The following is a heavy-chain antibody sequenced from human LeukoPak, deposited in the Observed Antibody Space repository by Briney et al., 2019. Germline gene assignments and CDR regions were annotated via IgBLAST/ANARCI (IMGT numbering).Heavy chain of an antibody. J-gene: IGHJ4*02. CDR2: VYSGGNT. CDR1: GFTVSTNY. CDR3: ARGGSGNYYSPVYYFDY. Sequence: PGGSLRLSCAASGFTVSTNYMSWVRQAPGKGPECVSVVYSGGNTYYADSVKGRFTISRDNSENTLYLQMNNLRAEDTAVYYCARGGSGNYYSPVYYFDYWGQGTLVTVSS. D-gene: IGHD3-10*01. V-gene: IGHV3-53*01.